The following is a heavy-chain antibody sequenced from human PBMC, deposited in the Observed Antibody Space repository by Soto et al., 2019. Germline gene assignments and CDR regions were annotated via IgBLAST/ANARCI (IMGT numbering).Heavy chain of an antibody. D-gene: IGHD4-17*01. CDR2: IIPIFGTA. V-gene: IGHV1-69*13. CDR1: GGTFSSYA. Sequence: ASVKVSCKASGGTFSSYAISWVRQAPGQGLEWMGGIIPIFGTANYAQKFQGRVTITADESTSTAYMELSSLRSEDTAVYYCARVATTVTHLDYWGQGTLVTVSS. CDR3: ARVATTVTHLDY. J-gene: IGHJ4*02.